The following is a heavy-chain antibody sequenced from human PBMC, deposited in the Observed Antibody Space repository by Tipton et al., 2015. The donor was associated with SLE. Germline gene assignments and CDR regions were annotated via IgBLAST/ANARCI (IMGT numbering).Heavy chain of an antibody. CDR3: ARSIPLAIAVAGTLAFDI. D-gene: IGHD6-19*01. CDR1: GGSISSYY. CDR2: IYTSGST. J-gene: IGHJ3*02. Sequence: LRLSCTVSGGSISSYYWSWIRQPAGKGLEWIGYIYTSGSTNYNPSLKSRVTISVDTSKNQFSLKLSSVTAADTAVYYCARSIPLAIAVAGTLAFDIWGQGTMVTVSS. V-gene: IGHV4-4*09.